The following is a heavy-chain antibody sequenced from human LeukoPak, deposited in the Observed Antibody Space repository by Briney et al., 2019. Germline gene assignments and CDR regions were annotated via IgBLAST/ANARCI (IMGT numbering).Heavy chain of an antibody. CDR1: GFTFSSYG. D-gene: IGHD3-22*01. V-gene: IGHV3-30*18. Sequence: GRSLRLSCAAFGFTFSSYGMHWVRQAPGKGLEWVAVISYDGSNKYYADSVKGRFTISRDNSKNTLYLQMNSLRAEDTAVYYCAKDPEYYYDSSGYLFDPWGQGTLVTVSS. J-gene: IGHJ5*02. CDR2: ISYDGSNK. CDR3: AKDPEYYYDSSGYLFDP.